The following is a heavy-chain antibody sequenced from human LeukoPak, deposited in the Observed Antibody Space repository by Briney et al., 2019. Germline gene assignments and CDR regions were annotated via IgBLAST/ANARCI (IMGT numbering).Heavy chain of an antibody. CDR2: IYYSGST. J-gene: IGHJ2*01. CDR3: ARERGFWYFDL. Sequence: SETLSLTCTVSGGSISSYYWSWIRQPPGKGLEWIGYIYYSGSTNYNPSLKSRVTISVDTSKNQFSLKLSSVTAADTAVYYCARERGFWYFDLWGRGTLVTVSS. D-gene: IGHD3-10*01. V-gene: IGHV4-59*01. CDR1: GGSISSYY.